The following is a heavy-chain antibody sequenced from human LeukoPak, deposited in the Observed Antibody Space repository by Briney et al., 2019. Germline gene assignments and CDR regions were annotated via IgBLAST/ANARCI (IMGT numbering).Heavy chain of an antibody. Sequence: GGSLRLSCAASGFTFSSYSMNWVRQAPGKGLEWVSVIFAGGSTYYADSVKGRFTISRDNSKNTLYLQMNSLRAEDTAVYYCARDRGGIDYWGQGTLVTVSS. V-gene: IGHV3-66*01. CDR3: ARDRGGIDY. D-gene: IGHD3-10*01. CDR1: GFTFSSYS. CDR2: IFAGGST. J-gene: IGHJ4*02.